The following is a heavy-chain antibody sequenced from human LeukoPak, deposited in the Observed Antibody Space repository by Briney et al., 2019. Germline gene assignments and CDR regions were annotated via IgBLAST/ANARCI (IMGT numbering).Heavy chain of an antibody. CDR2: INPNSGGT. D-gene: IGHD3-3*01. V-gene: IGHV1-2*02. Sequence: ASVKVSCKASGYTFTGYYMHWVRQAPGQGLEWMGWINPNSGGTNYAQKFQGRVTMTRDTSISTAYMELSRLRSDDTAVYYCAGLYRFLDAWGMDVWGQGTTVTVSS. CDR1: GYTFTGYY. J-gene: IGHJ6*02. CDR3: AGLYRFLDAWGMDV.